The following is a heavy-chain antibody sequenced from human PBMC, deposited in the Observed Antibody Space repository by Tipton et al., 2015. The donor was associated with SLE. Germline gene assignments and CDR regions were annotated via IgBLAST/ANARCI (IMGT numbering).Heavy chain of an antibody. CDR1: GGSISSGSYY. D-gene: IGHD1-26*01. V-gene: IGHV4-61*02. J-gene: IGHJ4*02. Sequence: TLSLTCTVSGGSISSGSYYWSWIRQPAGKGLERIGRIYTSGSTNYNPSLKSRVTISVDTSKNRFSLKLSSVTAADTAVYYCARGALGSGIVRDYWGQGTLVTVSS. CDR2: IYTSGST. CDR3: ARGALGSGIVRDY.